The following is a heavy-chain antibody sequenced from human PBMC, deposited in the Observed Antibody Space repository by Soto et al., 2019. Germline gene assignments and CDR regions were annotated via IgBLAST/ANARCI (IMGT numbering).Heavy chain of an antibody. CDR2: ISSSSSYI. J-gene: IGHJ4*02. CDR3: ARVKTVTTKGYYFDY. Sequence: LRLSCAASGFTFSSYSMNWVRQAPGKGLEWVSSISSSSSYIYYADSVKGRFTISRDNAKNSLYLQMNSLRAEDTAVYYCARVKTVTTKGYYFDYWGQGTLVTVSS. V-gene: IGHV3-21*01. D-gene: IGHD4-17*01. CDR1: GFTFSSYS.